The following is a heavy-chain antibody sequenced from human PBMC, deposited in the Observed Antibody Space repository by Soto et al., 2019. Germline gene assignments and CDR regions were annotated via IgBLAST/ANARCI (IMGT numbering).Heavy chain of an antibody. CDR2: INPKSGAA. CDR3: ASCTQWYSSYYYYGMAG. D-gene: IGHD2-15*01. Sequence: ASVKVSCKASGYTFTAFYIYWVRQAPGQGLEWMGRINPKSGAANYAQKFQGRVTITTDKSTSTAYMEVSSLRSEDTAVYYCASCTQWYSSYYYYGMAGWGQGPTVTVYS. CDR1: GYTFTAFY. J-gene: IGHJ6*02. V-gene: IGHV1-2*06.